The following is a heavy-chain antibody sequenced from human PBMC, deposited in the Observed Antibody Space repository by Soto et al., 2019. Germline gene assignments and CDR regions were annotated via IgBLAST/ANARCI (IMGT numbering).Heavy chain of an antibody. D-gene: IGHD4-17*01. CDR1: GYTFTSYG. V-gene: IGHV1-18*01. CDR3: ARDPDIDYGGNPWYFDY. J-gene: IGHJ4*02. CDR2: ISAYNGNT. Sequence: QVQLVQSGAEVKKPGASVKVSCKASGYTFTSYGISWVRQAPGQGLEWMGWISAYNGNTNYAQKLQVRVTMTTDTSTSTAYMELRSLRSDDTAVYYCARDPDIDYGGNPWYFDYWGQGTLVTVSS.